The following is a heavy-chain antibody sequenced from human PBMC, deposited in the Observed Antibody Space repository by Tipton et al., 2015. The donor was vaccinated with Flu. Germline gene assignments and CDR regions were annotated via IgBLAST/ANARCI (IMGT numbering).Heavy chain of an antibody. CDR3: ARDGSSDYYYFYFDS. D-gene: IGHD3-22*01. V-gene: IGHV3-48*03. Sequence: TASGFTFSSYKMSWVRQAPGKGLEWVSYISSSGSTIYYADSVRGRFTISRDNAKNSLYLQMNSLRAEDTAIYYCARDGSSDYYYFYFDSWGQGTLVTVSS. CDR1: GFTFSSYK. CDR2: ISSSGSTI. J-gene: IGHJ4*02.